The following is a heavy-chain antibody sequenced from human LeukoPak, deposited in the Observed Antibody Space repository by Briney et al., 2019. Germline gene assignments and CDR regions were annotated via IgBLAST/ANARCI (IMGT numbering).Heavy chain of an antibody. V-gene: IGHV5-51*01. Sequence: GESLKISCKASGYSFTTYWIGWVRQMPGKGLEWMGIIYPGDSDTKYSPSFQGQVTISADKPISTAYLQWSSLKASDTAMYYCARTLNDEWGYYYYMDVWGKGTTVTVSS. CDR2: IYPGDSDT. CDR1: GYSFTTYW. CDR3: ARTLNDEWGYYYYMDV. J-gene: IGHJ6*03. D-gene: IGHD1-1*01.